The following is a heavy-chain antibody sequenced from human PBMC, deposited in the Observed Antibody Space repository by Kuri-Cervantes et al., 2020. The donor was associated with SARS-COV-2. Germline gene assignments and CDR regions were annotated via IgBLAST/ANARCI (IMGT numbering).Heavy chain of an antibody. D-gene: IGHD6-19*01. J-gene: IGHJ4*02. V-gene: IGHV3-21*01. CDR2: ISSSSSYI. Sequence: GESPEIYCAASGFTFSSYSMNWVRQAPGKGLEWVSSISSSSSYIYYADSVKGRFTISRDNAKNSLYLQMNSLRAEDTAVYYCYAIAVAGTVDCWGQGTLVTVSS. CDR1: GFTFSSYS. CDR3: YAIAVAGTVDC.